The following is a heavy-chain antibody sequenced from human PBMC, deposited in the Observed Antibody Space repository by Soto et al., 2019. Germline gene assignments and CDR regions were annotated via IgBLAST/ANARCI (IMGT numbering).Heavy chain of an antibody. V-gene: IGHV3-48*02. CDR1: GFTFSSYS. Sequence: EVQLVESGGGLVQPGGSLRLSCAASGFTFSSYSMNWVRQAPGKGLEWVSYISSSSSTIYYADSVKGRFTISRDNAKNSLYLQMNSLRDEDTAVYYCARDSTYYYDSSGYKFDYWGQGTQVTVSS. D-gene: IGHD3-22*01. CDR3: ARDSTYYYDSSGYKFDY. CDR2: ISSSSSTI. J-gene: IGHJ4*02.